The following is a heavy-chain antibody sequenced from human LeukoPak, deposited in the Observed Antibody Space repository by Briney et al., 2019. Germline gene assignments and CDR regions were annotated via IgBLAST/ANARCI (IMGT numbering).Heavy chain of an antibody. J-gene: IGHJ4*02. CDR1: GYTFTGYY. CDR3: ARVQNPTVTTSPFDY. CDR2: INPNSGGT. Sequence: ASVKVSCKASGYTFTGYYMHWVRQAPGQGLEWMGWINPNSGGTNYAQKFQGRVTMTRDTSISTAYMELSRLRSDDTAVYYCARVQNPTVTTSPFDYWGQGTLVTVSP. D-gene: IGHD4-17*01. V-gene: IGHV1-2*02.